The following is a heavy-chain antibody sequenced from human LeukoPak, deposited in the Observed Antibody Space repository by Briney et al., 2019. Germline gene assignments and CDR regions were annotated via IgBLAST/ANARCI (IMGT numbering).Heavy chain of an antibody. D-gene: IGHD2-2*01. V-gene: IGHV3-30-3*01. Sequence: PGGSLRLSCAASGFTFSSYAMHWVRQAPGKGLEWVAVISYDGSNKYYADSVKGRFTISRDNSKNTLYLQMNSLRAEDTAVYYCAKGKGVVPAAMPSDYWGQGTLVTVSS. J-gene: IGHJ4*02. CDR1: GFTFSSYA. CDR2: ISYDGSNK. CDR3: AKGKGVVPAAMPSDY.